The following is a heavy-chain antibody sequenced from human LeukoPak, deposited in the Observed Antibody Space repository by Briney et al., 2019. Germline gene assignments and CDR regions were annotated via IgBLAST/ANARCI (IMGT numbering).Heavy chain of an antibody. J-gene: IGHJ4*02. Sequence: ASVKVSRKASGYTFTSYYIHWVRQAPGQGLEWMGIINPSGGSTTYAQKFQGRVAMTRDTSTSRVYMEVSSLRSEDTAVYYCARTYSSSDEFDYWGQGTLVTVSS. D-gene: IGHD6-13*01. V-gene: IGHV1-46*01. CDR2: INPSGGST. CDR1: GYTFTSYY. CDR3: ARTYSSSDEFDY.